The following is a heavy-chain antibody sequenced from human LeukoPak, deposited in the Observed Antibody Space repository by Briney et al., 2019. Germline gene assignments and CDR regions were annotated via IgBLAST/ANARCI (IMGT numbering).Heavy chain of an antibody. D-gene: IGHD3-22*01. CDR3: ARAGTYYYDSSGYYPQFDY. V-gene: IGHV4-59*01. J-gene: IGHJ4*02. Sequence: PSETLSLTCTVSGGSLSSYYWSWIRQPPRKGLEWIGYIYDSGRINYNSSLKSRVTISVDTPKNQFSLKLSSVTAADTAVYYCARAGTYYYDSSGYYPQFDYWGQGTLVTVSS. CDR1: GGSLSSYY. CDR2: IYDSGRI.